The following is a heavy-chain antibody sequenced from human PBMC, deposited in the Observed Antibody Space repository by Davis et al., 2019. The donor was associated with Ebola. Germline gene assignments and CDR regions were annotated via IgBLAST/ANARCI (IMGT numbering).Heavy chain of an antibody. CDR3: ARGGRGAFDI. J-gene: IGHJ3*02. Sequence: MPSETLSLTCAVYGGSFSDYYWSWIRQPPGKGLEWIGYTYYSGSTYYNPSLKSRVTISVDTSKNQFSLKLSSVTAADTVVYYCARGGRGAFDIWGQGTMVTVSS. V-gene: IGHV4-34*01. CDR1: GGSFSDYY. CDR2: TYYSGST. D-gene: IGHD3/OR15-3a*01.